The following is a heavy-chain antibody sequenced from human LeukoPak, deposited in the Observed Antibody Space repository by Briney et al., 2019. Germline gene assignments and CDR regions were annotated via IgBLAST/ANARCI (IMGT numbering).Heavy chain of an antibody. Sequence: SETLSLTCTVSGGSISSGDYYWSWIRQPPGKGLEWIGYIYYSGSTYYNLSLKSRVTISVDTSKNQFSLKLSSVTAADTAVYYCASLGPGYGDHGAFFDYWGQGTLVTVSS. J-gene: IGHJ4*02. CDR2: IYYSGST. V-gene: IGHV4-30-4*01. D-gene: IGHD4-17*01. CDR1: GGSISSGDYY. CDR3: ASLGPGYGDHGAFFDY.